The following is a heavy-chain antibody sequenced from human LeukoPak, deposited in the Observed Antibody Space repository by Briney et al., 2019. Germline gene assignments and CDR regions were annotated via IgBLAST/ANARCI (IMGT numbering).Heavy chain of an antibody. Sequence: GSLRLSCVASGFSISSGYMTWARQAPGKALEWVSLLYSDDSAYYPDSVKGRFTISRDNSKSTLHLQMDTLRTEDTAMYYCARDPWQGSTTLHWGQGIMVTVSS. V-gene: IGHV3-66*02. CDR2: LYSDDSA. D-gene: IGHD1-26*01. J-gene: IGHJ4*02. CDR3: ARDPWQGSTTLH. CDR1: GFSISSGY.